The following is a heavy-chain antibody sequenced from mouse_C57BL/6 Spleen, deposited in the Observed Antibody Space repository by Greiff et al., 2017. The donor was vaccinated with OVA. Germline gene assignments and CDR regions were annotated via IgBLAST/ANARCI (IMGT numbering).Heavy chain of an antibody. CDR1: GFTFTDYY. J-gene: IGHJ4*01. Sequence: EVQLVESGGGLVQPGGSLSLSCAASGFTFTDYYMSWVRQPPGKALEWLGFIRNKANGYTTAYSASVKCRFTISRDNSQSILYLQRNALRAEDSATYYCARSLIRHAMDYWGQGTSVTVSS. V-gene: IGHV7-3*01. D-gene: IGHD2-4*01. CDR2: IRNKANGYTT. CDR3: ARSLIRHAMDY.